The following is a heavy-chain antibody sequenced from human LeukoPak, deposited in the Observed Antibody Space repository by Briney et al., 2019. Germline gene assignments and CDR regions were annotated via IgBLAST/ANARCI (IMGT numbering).Heavy chain of an antibody. V-gene: IGHV3-30-3*01. CDR3: ARERQDTVIHSGAFDI. CDR1: GFTFSIYF. J-gene: IGHJ3*02. CDR2: IASDGSHT. D-gene: IGHD2-21*02. Sequence: PGGSLRLSCAASGFTFSIYFMHWVRQAPGKGLEWVADIASDGSHTFYVESVKGRFTISRDNSKNTLYLQMNSLGPEDTAVYFCARERQDTVIHSGAFDIWGQGTMVTVSS.